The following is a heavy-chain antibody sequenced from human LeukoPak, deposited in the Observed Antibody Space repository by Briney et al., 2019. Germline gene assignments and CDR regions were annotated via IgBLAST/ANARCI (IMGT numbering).Heavy chain of an antibody. CDR2: IIPSDGST. Sequence: ASVKVACKASGYSFTRYFIHWVRQAPGQGLEWMGIIIPSDGSTSYAQKFQDRVTMTRDTSTSTVYMELSSLRSEDTAVYYCARGKVVTMVRGVIITYFDYWGQGTLVTVSS. D-gene: IGHD3-10*01. J-gene: IGHJ4*02. V-gene: IGHV1-46*01. CDR1: GYSFTRYF. CDR3: ARGKVVTMVRGVIITYFDY.